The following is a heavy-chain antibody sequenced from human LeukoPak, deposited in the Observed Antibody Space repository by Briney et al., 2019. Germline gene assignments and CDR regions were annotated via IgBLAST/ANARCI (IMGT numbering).Heavy chain of an antibody. V-gene: IGHV3-48*01. CDR1: GFTFSSYS. J-gene: IGHJ4*02. CDR2: ISSSTIFI. Sequence: GGSLRLSCAASGFTFSSYSMNWVRQAPGKGLEWVSFISSSTIFIYYADSVKGRFTISRDNAQNSLYLQMNSLRAEDTAVYYCARDRGTTFHDSFDYWGQGTLVTVSS. D-gene: IGHD4-17*01. CDR3: ARDRGTTFHDSFDY.